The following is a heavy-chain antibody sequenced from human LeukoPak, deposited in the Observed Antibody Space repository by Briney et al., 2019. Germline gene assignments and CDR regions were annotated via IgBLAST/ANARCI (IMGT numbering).Heavy chain of an antibody. CDR2: INHSGST. V-gene: IGHV4-34*01. D-gene: IGHD6-13*01. Sequence: SETLSLTCAVYGGSFSGYYWSWIRQPPGKGLEWIGEINHSGSTNYNPSLKSRVTMSVDTSKNQFSLKLSSVTAADTAVYYCASYQLAFDYWGQGTLVTVSS. CDR1: GGSFSGYY. CDR3: ASYQLAFDY. J-gene: IGHJ4*02.